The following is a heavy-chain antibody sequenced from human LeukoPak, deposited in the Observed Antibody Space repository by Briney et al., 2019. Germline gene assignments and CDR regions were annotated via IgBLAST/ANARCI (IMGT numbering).Heavy chain of an antibody. Sequence: GGSLRLSCAASGFTFSSYGMHWVRQAPGKGLEWVAVISYDGSNKYYADSVKGRFTISRDNSKNTLYLQMNSLRAEDTAVYYCAKDSRLQGLYYYYYMDVWGKGTTVTVSS. V-gene: IGHV3-30*18. CDR2: ISYDGSNK. CDR3: AKDSRLQGLYYYYYMDV. CDR1: GFTFSSYG. D-gene: IGHD4-11*01. J-gene: IGHJ6*03.